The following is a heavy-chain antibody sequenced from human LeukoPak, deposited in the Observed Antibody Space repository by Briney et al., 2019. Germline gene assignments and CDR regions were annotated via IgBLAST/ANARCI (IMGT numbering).Heavy chain of an antibody. CDR3: ARGVLVGATGHHFAY. CDR2: VRSSGST. Sequence: PSETLSLTCTVSGASISSGSYYSSWIRHPPGEGLEWIGYVRSSGSTNYNPSLKSRVAISEDTPKNQFTLKLSSVTAADTAVYYCARGVLVGATGHHFAYWGQGTLVTVSS. J-gene: IGHJ4*02. CDR1: GASISSGSYY. D-gene: IGHD2-8*02. V-gene: IGHV4-61*01.